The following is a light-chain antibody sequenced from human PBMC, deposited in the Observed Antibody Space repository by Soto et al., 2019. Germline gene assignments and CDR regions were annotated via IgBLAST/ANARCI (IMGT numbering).Light chain of an antibody. CDR3: SSYTSSSTYV. V-gene: IGLV2-14*01. J-gene: IGLJ1*01. CDR2: DVS. CDR1: SGDVGGYNY. Sequence: QSVLTQAASVSGSPGRSIPISCTGTSGDVGGYNYVSWYQQHPGKAPKLMIYDVSNRPSGVSNRFSGSKSGNTASLTISGLQAEDEADYYCSSYTSSSTYVFGTGTKVTVL.